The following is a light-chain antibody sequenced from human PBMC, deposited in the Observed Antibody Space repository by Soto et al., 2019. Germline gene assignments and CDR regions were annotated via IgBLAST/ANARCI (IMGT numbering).Light chain of an antibody. CDR1: QDVGVY. Sequence: DIQMTQSPSSLSARVGDRITITCQASQDVGVYLDWYQQQPGKAPKVLIYDSSNLKSGVPSRFSGSGSGTDFTLTISGLQPEDMATYYCRQYDSLPLTFGGGTKVEI. CDR3: RQYDSLPLT. J-gene: IGKJ4*01. CDR2: DSS. V-gene: IGKV1-33*01.